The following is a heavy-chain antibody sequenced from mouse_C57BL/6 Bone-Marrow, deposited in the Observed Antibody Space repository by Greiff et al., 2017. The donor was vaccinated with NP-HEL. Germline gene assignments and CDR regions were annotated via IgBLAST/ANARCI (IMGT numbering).Heavy chain of an antibody. D-gene: IGHD2-3*01. CDR3: TRVTTHYYAMDY. J-gene: IGHJ4*01. CDR1: GFTFSSYA. CDR2: ISSGSDYI. V-gene: IGHV5-9-1*02. Sequence: EVKLMESGEGLVKPGGSLKLSCAASGFTFSSYAMSWVRQTPEKRLEWVAYISSGSDYIYYADTVKGRFTISRDNARNTLYLQMSSLKSEDTAMYYCTRVTTHYYAMDYWGQGTSVTVSS.